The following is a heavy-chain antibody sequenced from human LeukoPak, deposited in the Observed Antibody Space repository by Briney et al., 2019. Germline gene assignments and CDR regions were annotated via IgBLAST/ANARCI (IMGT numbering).Heavy chain of an antibody. CDR1: IGSISSYY. J-gene: IGHJ4*02. CDR2: IYYSGST. Sequence: SETLSLTCTVTIGSISSYYWGWIRQPPGKGLEWIGYIYYSGSTNFNPSLKSRVTISVDTSKNQFSLKQSSVTAADTAVYYYARDSITMVRGGGFDYWGQGTLVTVSS. CDR3: ARDSITMVRGGGFDY. D-gene: IGHD3-10*01. V-gene: IGHV4-59*01.